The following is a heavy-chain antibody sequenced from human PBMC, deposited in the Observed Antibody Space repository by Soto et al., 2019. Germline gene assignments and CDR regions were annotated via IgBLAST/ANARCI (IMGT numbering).Heavy chain of an antibody. V-gene: IGHV4-4*07. CDR1: GASMNSYH. CDR3: ARDQGVAAAGITWFDP. J-gene: IGHJ5*02. CDR2: IHSSGST. Sequence: SETLSLTCTVSGASMNSYHWSWIRQPAGKGLEWIGHIHSSGSTNYNPSLKSRVTMSVDTSKNQFSLRLMSLTAADTAVYYCARDQGVAAAGITWFDPWGRGSLVTVSS. D-gene: IGHD6-13*01.